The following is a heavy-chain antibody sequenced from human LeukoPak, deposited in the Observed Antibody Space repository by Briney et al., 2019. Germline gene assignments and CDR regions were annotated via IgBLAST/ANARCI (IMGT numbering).Heavy chain of an antibody. CDR1: GGSISSSSYY. J-gene: IGHJ5*02. CDR3: ARNRIAVAGTDGSVNWFDP. D-gene: IGHD6-19*01. Sequence: PSETLSLTCTVSGGSISSSSYYWGWIRQPPGKGLEWIGSIYYSGSTYYNPYLKSRVTISVDTSKNQFSLKLSSVTAADTAVYYCARNRIAVAGTDGSVNWFDPWGQGTLVTVSS. V-gene: IGHV4-39*07. CDR2: IYYSGST.